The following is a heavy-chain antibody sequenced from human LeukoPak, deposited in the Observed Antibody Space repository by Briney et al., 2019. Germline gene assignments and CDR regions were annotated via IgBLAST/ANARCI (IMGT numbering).Heavy chain of an antibody. CDR2: IYHSGST. J-gene: IGHJ4*02. CDR1: GGSISTNDR. Sequence: SETLSLTCTVSGGSISTNDRWSWVRQPPGKGLERIGEIYHSGSTYSNPSLKRRVSISVDKSKNQFSLQLSSVTAADTAVYYCARADPFYDSSGYYDYWGQGTLVTVSS. V-gene: IGHV4-4*02. D-gene: IGHD3-22*01. CDR3: ARADPFYDSSGYYDY.